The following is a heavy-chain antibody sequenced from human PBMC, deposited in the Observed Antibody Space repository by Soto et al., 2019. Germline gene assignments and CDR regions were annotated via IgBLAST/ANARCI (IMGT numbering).Heavy chain of an antibody. CDR2: ISGSGGST. D-gene: IGHD6-13*01. Sequence: EVQLLESGGGLVQPGGSLRLSCAASGFTFSSYGMSWVRQAPRKGLEWVSGISGSGGSTYYADSVKGRFTISRDNPKNTLYLQMNSLRAEDTAVYYCAKGGRYSSSRGYFDYWGQGTLVTVSS. CDR1: GFTFSSYG. V-gene: IGHV3-23*01. J-gene: IGHJ4*02. CDR3: AKGGRYSSSRGYFDY.